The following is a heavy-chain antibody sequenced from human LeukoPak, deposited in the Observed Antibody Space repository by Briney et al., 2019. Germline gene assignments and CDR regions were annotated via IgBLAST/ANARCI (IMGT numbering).Heavy chain of an antibody. J-gene: IGHJ1*01. CDR1: GGSISSGDYY. D-gene: IGHD3-9*01. Sequence: SETLSLTCTVSGGSISSGDYYWSWIRQPPGKGLEWIGYIYYSGSTYYNPSLKSRVTISVDTSKNQFSLKLSSVTAADTAVYYCARAGGHYDILTREYFQHWGQGTLVTVSS. CDR3: ARAGGHYDILTREYFQH. V-gene: IGHV4-30-4*01. CDR2: IYYSGST.